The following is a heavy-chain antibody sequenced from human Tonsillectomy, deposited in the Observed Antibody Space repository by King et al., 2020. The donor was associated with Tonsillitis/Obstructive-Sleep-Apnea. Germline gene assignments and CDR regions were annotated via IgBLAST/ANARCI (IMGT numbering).Heavy chain of an antibody. CDR1: GFTFANYA. CDR3: AKNFDIFASSRGYYYYMDA. Sequence: VQLVESGGGLVQPGGSLRLSCAASGFTFANYAMSWVRQTPGKGLEWVSAICGSDDSTYYADSVGGRFTISRDNSKSTLYLQMSSLRAEDTAVYYCAKNFDIFASSRGYYYYMDAWGQGTTVTVSS. CDR2: ICGSDDST. V-gene: IGHV3-23*04. J-gene: IGHJ6*03. D-gene: IGHD3-9*01.